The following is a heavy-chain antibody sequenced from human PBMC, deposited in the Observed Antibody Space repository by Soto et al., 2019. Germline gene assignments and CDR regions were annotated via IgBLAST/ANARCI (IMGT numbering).Heavy chain of an antibody. Sequence: SETLSLTCAVYGGSFSGYYWSWIRQPPGKGLEWIGEINHSGSTNYNPSLKSRVTISVDTSKNQFSLKLGSVTAADTAVYYCARGSLREIAAAGNYYFDYWGQGTLVTVSS. D-gene: IGHD6-13*01. CDR2: INHSGST. V-gene: IGHV4-34*01. CDR3: ARGSLREIAAAGNYYFDY. J-gene: IGHJ4*02. CDR1: GGSFSGYY.